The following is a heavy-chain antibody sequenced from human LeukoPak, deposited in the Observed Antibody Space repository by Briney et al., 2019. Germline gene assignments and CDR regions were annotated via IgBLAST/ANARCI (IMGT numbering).Heavy chain of an antibody. CDR3: ARAIKGNCFDY. J-gene: IGHJ4*02. D-gene: IGHD5-12*01. Sequence: SETLSLTCTVSGGSISSHYWSWIRQPPGKGLEWIGYIYYSGSTNYNPSLKSRVTISVDTSKNQFSLKLSSVIAADTAVYYCARAIKGNCFDYWGQGTLVTVSS. CDR1: GGSISSHY. CDR2: IYYSGST. V-gene: IGHV4-59*11.